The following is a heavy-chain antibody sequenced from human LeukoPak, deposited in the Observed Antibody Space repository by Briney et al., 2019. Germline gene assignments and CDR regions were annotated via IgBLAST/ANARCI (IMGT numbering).Heavy chain of an antibody. CDR2: INHSGST. Sequence: SETLSLTCAVHGGSFSGYYWSWIRQPPGKGLEWIGEINHSGSTNYNPSLKSRVTISEDTSKNQFSLKLSSVTAADTAVYYCARGGGSGSYKEIDYWGQGTLVTVSS. CDR3: ARGGGSGSYKEIDY. D-gene: IGHD3-10*01. V-gene: IGHV4-34*01. CDR1: GGSFSGYY. J-gene: IGHJ4*02.